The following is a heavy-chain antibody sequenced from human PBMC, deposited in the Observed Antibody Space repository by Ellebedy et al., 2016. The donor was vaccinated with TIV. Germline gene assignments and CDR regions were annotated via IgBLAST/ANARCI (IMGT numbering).Heavy chain of an antibody. J-gene: IGHJ4*02. CDR2: ISWDGGST. D-gene: IGHD6-19*01. CDR3: AKVATRQWLADFDY. Sequence: GGSLRLXXAASGFTFDDYTMHWVRQAPGKGLEWVSLISWDGGSTYYADSVKGRFTISRDNSKNSLYLQMNSLRAEDTALYYCAKVATRQWLADFDYWGQGTLVTVSS. V-gene: IGHV3-43*01. CDR1: GFTFDDYT.